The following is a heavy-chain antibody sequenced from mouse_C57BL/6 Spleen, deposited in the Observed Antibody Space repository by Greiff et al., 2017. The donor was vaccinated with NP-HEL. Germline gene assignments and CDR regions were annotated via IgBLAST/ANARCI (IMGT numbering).Heavy chain of an antibody. V-gene: IGHV2-2*01. Sequence: VKLVESGPGLVQPSQSLSITCTVSGFSLTSYGVHWVRQSPGKGLEWLGVIWSGGSTDYNAAFISRLSIGKDNSKSQVFFKMNSLQADDTAIYDCARDYGSSSDWYFDVWGTGTTVTVSS. D-gene: IGHD1-1*01. CDR1: GFSLTSYG. CDR3: ARDYGSSSDWYFDV. CDR2: IWSGGST. J-gene: IGHJ1*03.